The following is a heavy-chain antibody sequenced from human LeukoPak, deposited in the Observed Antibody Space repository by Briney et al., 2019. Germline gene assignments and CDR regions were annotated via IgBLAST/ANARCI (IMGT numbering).Heavy chain of an antibody. CDR3: ARDAVDTAMADAFDI. Sequence: ASVKVSCKASGGTFSSYAISWVRQAPGQGLEWMGWISAYNGNTNYAQKLQGRVTMTTDTSTSTAYMELRSLTSDDTAVYYCARDAVDTAMADAFDIWGQGTMVTVSS. CDR1: GGTFSSYA. V-gene: IGHV1-18*01. CDR2: ISAYNGNT. J-gene: IGHJ3*02. D-gene: IGHD5-18*01.